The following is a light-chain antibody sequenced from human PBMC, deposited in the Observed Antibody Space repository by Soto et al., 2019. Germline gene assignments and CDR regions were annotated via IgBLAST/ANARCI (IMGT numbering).Light chain of an antibody. Sequence: QSVLTQPASVSGSPGQSITISCTGTSSDVGGYNYVSWYQQHPGKVPKLLIYEVSNRPSGVSDRFSVSKSGNTASLTISGLQVEDEADYYCCSYAGSYNVVFGGGTKLTVL. CDR2: EVS. V-gene: IGLV2-14*01. J-gene: IGLJ2*01. CDR3: CSYAGSYNVV. CDR1: SSDVGGYNY.